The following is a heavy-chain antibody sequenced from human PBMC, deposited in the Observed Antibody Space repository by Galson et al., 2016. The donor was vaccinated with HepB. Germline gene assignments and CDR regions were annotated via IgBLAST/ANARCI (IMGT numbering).Heavy chain of an antibody. V-gene: IGHV3-21*01. CDR2: VSHSSTYV. CDR3: ARSLGWYFYV. J-gene: IGHJ2*01. D-gene: IGHD6-6*01. Sequence: SLRLSCAASGFTFDNYTMNWLRQAPGKGLEWVSSVSHSSTYVYYADSVQGRFTISRDNAKNSLYLEMNNLRVEDTAVFYCARSLGWYFYVWGRGTLVAVSS. CDR1: GFTFDNYT.